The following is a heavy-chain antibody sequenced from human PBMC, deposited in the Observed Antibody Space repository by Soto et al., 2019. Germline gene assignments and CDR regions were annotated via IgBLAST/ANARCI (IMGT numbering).Heavy chain of an antibody. Sequence: QVQLVESGGGVVQPGKSLRLSCAASGFTFSTHGMHWVRQAPGKGLEWVAVISYDGSNKYYADSVKCRFTISRDNSKDTLYLQMTSLRAEDTAVYYCARFCFGVVNNYMDVWGKGTTVTVSS. CDR3: ARFCFGVVNNYMDV. D-gene: IGHD3-3*01. CDR1: GFTFSTHG. V-gene: IGHV3-30*03. CDR2: ISYDGSNK. J-gene: IGHJ6*03.